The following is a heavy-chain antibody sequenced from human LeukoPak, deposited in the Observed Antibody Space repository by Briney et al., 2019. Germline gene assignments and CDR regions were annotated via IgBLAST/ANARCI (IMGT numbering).Heavy chain of an antibody. V-gene: IGHV3-21*01. J-gene: IGHJ4*02. CDR1: GFTFSSYA. D-gene: IGHD3-3*01. CDR3: ARGAHGVVTSFDY. Sequence: PGGSLRLSCAASGFTFSSYAMNWVRQAPGKGLEWVSSISSSSSYIYYADSVKGRFTISRDNAKNSLYLQMNSLRAEDTAVYYCARGAHGVVTSFDYWGQGILVTVSS. CDR2: ISSSSSYI.